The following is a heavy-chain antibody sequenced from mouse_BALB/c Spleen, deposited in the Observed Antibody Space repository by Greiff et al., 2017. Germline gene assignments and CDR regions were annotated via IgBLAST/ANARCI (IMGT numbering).Heavy chain of an antibody. V-gene: IGHV2-9-2*01. CDR2: IWTGGGT. Sequence: QVQLKESGPGLVAPSQSLSITCTVSGFSLTSYDISWIRQPPGKGLEWLGVIWTGGGTNYNSAFMSRLSISKDNSKSQVFLKMNSLQTDDTAIYYCVRDPYYYGSSPYWYFDVWGAGTTVTVSS. D-gene: IGHD1-1*01. CDR3: VRDPYYYGSSPYWYFDV. J-gene: IGHJ1*01. CDR1: GFSLTSYD.